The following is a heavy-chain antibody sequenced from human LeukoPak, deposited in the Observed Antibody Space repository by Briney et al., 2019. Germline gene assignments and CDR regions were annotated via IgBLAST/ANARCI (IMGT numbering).Heavy chain of an antibody. J-gene: IGHJ4*02. V-gene: IGHV4-34*01. Sequence: KPLETPSPTCAVYGGAFRGYYWTWIRPPPGKGLGWIGEIHYSGRINYNPSLKSRVTISADTSNNHFSLKMNSVTAADTAVYYCSRGTDAYKCGNSWGQGTLVTVS. CDR2: IHYSGRI. CDR1: GGAFRGYY. D-gene: IGHD5-24*01. CDR3: SRGTDAYKCGNS.